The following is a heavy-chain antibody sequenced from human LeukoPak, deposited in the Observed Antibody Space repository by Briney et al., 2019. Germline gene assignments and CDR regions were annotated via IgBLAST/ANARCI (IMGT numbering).Heavy chain of an antibody. J-gene: IGHJ4*02. CDR2: IYYSGST. CDR3: ARNSYGLYYFDY. D-gene: IGHD5-18*01. CDR1: GGSVSSGSYY. V-gene: IGHV4-61*01. Sequence: KSSETLSLTCTVSGGSVSSGSYYWSWIRQPPGKGLEWIGYIYYSGSTNYNPSLKSRVTISVDTSKNQFSLKLSSVTAADTAVYYCARNSYGLYYFDYWGQGTLVTVSS.